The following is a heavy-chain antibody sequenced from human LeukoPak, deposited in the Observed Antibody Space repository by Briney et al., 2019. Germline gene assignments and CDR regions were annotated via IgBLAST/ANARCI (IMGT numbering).Heavy chain of an antibody. J-gene: IGHJ4*02. CDR3: AKFNGVYSSSWYMGFDY. CDR2: ISGSGGST. V-gene: IGHV3-23*01. D-gene: IGHD6-13*01. CDR1: GFTFSSYA. Sequence: GGSLRLSCAASGFTFSSYAMSWVRQAPGKGLEWVSAISGSGGSTYYADSVKGRFTISRDNSKNTLYLQMNSLRAEDTAVYYCAKFNGVYSSSWYMGFDYWGQGTLVTVS.